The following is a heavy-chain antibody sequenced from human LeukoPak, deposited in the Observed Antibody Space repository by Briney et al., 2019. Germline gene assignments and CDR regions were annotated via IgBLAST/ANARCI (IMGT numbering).Heavy chain of an antibody. CDR2: IYYSGST. J-gene: IGHJ5*02. CDR1: GGSISSSSYY. CDR3: ARPLGLWKAWFDP. D-gene: IGHD3-16*01. V-gene: IGHV4-39*01. Sequence: SETLSLTCTVSGGSISSSSYYWGWIRQPPGKGLEWIGSIYYSGSTYYNPSLKSRVTISVDTSKNQFSLKLSSVTAADTAVYYCARPLGLWKAWFDPWGQGTLVTVSS.